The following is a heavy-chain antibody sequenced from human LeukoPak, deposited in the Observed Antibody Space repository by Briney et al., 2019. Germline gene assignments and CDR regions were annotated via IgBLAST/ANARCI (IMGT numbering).Heavy chain of an antibody. CDR1: GFTFDDYA. CDR3: AKDWSSSGWDRPCFDY. V-gene: IGHV3-9*01. Sequence: GGSLRLSCAASGFTFDDYAMHWVRQAPGKGLEWVSGISWNSGSIGYADSVKGRFTISRDNAKNSLYLQMNSLRAEDTALYYCAKDWSSSGWDRPCFDYWGQGTLVTVSS. D-gene: IGHD6-19*01. J-gene: IGHJ4*02. CDR2: ISWNSGSI.